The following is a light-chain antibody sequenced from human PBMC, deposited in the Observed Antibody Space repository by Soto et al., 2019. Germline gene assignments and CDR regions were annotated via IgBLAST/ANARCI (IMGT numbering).Light chain of an antibody. J-gene: IGLJ1*01. CDR3: SSYTSSSTDV. V-gene: IGLV2-14*01. Sequence: QSVLTQPASVSGSPGQSITISCTGTSSDVGGYYSVSWYQQHPGKAPKLMIYDVTNRPSGVSNRFSGSKSGNTASLTISGLQAEDEADDYCSSYTSSSTDVFGTGTKVTVL. CDR2: DVT. CDR1: SSDVGGYYS.